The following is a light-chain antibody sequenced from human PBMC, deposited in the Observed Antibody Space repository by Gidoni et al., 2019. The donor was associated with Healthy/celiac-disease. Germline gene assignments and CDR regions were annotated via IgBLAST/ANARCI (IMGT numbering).Light chain of an antibody. J-gene: IGKJ1*01. CDR2: DAS. V-gene: IGKV3-11*01. CDR3: QLRSNWPPAWT. Sequence: EIVLTQSPATLSLSPGERATLSCRASESVSSYLAWYQQKPGQAPRLLIYDASNRATGIPARFSGSGSGTDFTLTISSLEPEDFAVYYCQLRSNWPPAWTFXQXTKVEIK. CDR1: ESVSSY.